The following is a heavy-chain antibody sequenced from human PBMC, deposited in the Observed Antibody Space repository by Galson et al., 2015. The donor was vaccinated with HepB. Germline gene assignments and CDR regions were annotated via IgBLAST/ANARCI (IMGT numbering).Heavy chain of an antibody. CDR1: GGTFSSYG. CDR2: IIPMFGTA. Sequence: SVKVSCKASGGTFSSYGTSWVRQAPGQGPEWMGEIIPMFGTANYAQKFQGRVTITADKSTSTTYMELSSLTSEDTAVYYCARSADQGIFFHYWGQGTLVTVSS. D-gene: IGHD3-3*01. V-gene: IGHV1-69*06. J-gene: IGHJ4*02. CDR3: ARSADQGIFFHY.